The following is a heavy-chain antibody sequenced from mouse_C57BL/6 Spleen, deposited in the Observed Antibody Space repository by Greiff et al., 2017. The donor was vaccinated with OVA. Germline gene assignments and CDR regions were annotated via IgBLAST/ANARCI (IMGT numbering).Heavy chain of an antibody. V-gene: IGHV14-1*01. CDR1: GFNIKDYY. J-gene: IGHJ2*01. CDR3: TLHWYGSSFDY. CDR2: IDPEDGDT. D-gene: IGHD1-1*01. Sequence: EVQLQQSGAELVRPGASVKLSCTASGFNIKDYYMHWVKQRPEQGLEWIGRIDPEDGDTEYAPKFQGKATMTADTSSNTAYLQLSSLTSEDTAVYYCTLHWYGSSFDYWGQGTTPTVSS.